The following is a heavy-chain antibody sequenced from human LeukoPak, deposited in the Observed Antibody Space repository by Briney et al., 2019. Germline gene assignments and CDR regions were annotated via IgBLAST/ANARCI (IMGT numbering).Heavy chain of an antibody. D-gene: IGHD2-2*01. CDR2: INPNSGGT. CDR3: ARDGGDIVVVPAAVDY. Sequence: ASVMVSCKASGYTFTGYYMHWVRQAPGQGLEWMGWINPNSGGTNYAQKFQGRATMTRDTSISTAYMELSRLRSDDTAVYYCARDGGDIVVVPAAVDYWGQGTLVTVSS. V-gene: IGHV1-2*02. J-gene: IGHJ4*02. CDR1: GYTFTGYY.